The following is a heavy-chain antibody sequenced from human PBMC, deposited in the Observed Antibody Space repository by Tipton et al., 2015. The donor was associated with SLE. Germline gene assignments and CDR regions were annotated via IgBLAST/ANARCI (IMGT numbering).Heavy chain of an antibody. D-gene: IGHD6-19*01. J-gene: IGHJ4*02. CDR3: ARGDTSGWYGDFDY. Sequence: LRLSCAVYGGSFNGHYWSWIRQPPGKGLEWIGEFNHGGGTNYNPSLKSRVTISVDTSKNQFSLKVSSVTAADTAVYYCARGDTSGWYGDFDYWGQGTLVAVSS. CDR1: GGSFNGHY. CDR2: FNHGGGT. V-gene: IGHV4-34*01.